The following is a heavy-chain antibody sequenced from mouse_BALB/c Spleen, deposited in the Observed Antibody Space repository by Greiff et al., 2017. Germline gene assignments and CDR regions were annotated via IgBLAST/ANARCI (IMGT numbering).Heavy chain of an antibody. J-gene: IGHJ3*01. D-gene: IGHD2-14*01. CDR2: IWSGGST. V-gene: IGHV2-2*02. CDR3: ARNRYGGSFAY. CDR1: GFSLTSYG. Sequence: QVHVKQSGPGLVQPSQSLSITCTVSGFSLTSYGVHWVRQSPGKGLEWLGVIWSGGSTDYNAAFISRLSISKDNSKSQVFFKMNSLQANDTAIYYCARNRYGGSFAYWGQGTLVTVSA.